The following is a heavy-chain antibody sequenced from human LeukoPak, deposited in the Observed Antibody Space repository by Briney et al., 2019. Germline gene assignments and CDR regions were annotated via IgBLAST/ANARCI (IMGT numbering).Heavy chain of an antibody. V-gene: IGHV1-18*01. CDR3: ASTTTNWYFDL. CDR2: ISAYNGNT. J-gene: IGHJ2*01. D-gene: IGHD1-26*01. CDR1: GYTFTSYG. Sequence: GASVKVSCKASGYTFTSYGIGWVRQAPGQGLEWMGWISAYNGNTNYAQKLQGRVTMTTDTSTSTAYMELRSLRSDDTAVYYCASTTTNWYFDLWGRGTLVTVSS.